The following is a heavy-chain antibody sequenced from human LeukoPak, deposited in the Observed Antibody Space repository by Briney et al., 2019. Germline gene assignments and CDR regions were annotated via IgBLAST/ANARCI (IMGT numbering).Heavy chain of an antibody. V-gene: IGHV4-59*01. CDR2: IYYSGST. CDR1: GGSISSYY. CDR3: ARGGAPLRGSGGGHYFDY. J-gene: IGHJ4*02. D-gene: IGHD6-19*01. Sequence: PSETLSLTCTVSGGSISSYYWSWLRQPPGKGLEWIGYIYYSGSTNYNPSLKSRVTISVDTSKNQFSLKLSSVTAAPTAGYHCARGGAPLRGSGGGHYFDYWGQGTLVTVSS.